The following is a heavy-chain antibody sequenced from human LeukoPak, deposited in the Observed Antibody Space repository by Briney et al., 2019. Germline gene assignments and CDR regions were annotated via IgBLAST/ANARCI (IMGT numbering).Heavy chain of an antibody. CDR1: GFTFSSYS. D-gene: IGHD2-2*01. CDR3: ARGGIVVVPAAQDYDAFDI. J-gene: IGHJ3*02. V-gene: IGHV3-21*01. Sequence: PGGSLRLSCAASGFTFSSYSMNWVRQAPGKGLEWVSSISSSSSCIYYADSVKGRFTISRDNAKNSLYLQMNSLRAEDTAVYYCARGGIVVVPAAQDYDAFDIWGQGTMVTVPS. CDR2: ISSSSSCI.